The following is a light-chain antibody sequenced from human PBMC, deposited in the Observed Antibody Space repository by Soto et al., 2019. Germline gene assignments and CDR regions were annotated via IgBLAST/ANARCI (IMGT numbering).Light chain of an antibody. V-gene: IGKV3-20*01. J-gene: IGKJ1*01. Sequence: EIVLTQSPGTLSLSPGERATVSCRASQSVSNNYLAWYQQKPGQAPRLLIYGASNRATGIPDRFSGSGSGTDFTLTISRLEPEDFEVYYCQQYGSSGTFGQGTKVDIK. CDR2: GAS. CDR3: QQYGSSGT. CDR1: QSVSNNY.